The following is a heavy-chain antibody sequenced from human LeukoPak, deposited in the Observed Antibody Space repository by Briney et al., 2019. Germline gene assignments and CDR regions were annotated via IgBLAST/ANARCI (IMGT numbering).Heavy chain of an antibody. CDR1: GFTFSSYS. D-gene: IGHD2-21*02. V-gene: IGHV3-21*01. Sequence: GSLRLSCAASGFTFSSYSMNWVRPAPGKGLEWVSSISSSSSYIYYAGSVKGRFTISRDNGKNSLYLQMNSLRAEDTAVYYCARDKLAYCGGDCYPDAWGQGTLVTVSS. J-gene: IGHJ5*02. CDR2: ISSSSSYI. CDR3: ARDKLAYCGGDCYPDA.